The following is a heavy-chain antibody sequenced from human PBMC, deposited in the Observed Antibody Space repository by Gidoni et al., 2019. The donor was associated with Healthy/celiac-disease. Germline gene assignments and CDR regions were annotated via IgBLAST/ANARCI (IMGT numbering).Heavy chain of an antibody. CDR2: IYYSGST. D-gene: IGHD5-12*01. CDR1: GGSISSYY. Sequence: QVQLQESGPGLVKPSETLSLTCTVSGGSISSYYWSWTRQPPGKGLEWIGYIYYSGSTNYNPSLKSRVTISVDTSKNQFSLKLSSVTAADTAVYYCAREINRGYSGYVDYWGQGTLVTVSS. J-gene: IGHJ4*02. CDR3: AREINRGYSGYVDY. V-gene: IGHV4-59*01.